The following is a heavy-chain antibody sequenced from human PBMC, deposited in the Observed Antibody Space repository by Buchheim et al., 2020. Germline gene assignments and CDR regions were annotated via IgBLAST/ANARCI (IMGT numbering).Heavy chain of an antibody. CDR1: GFTFSSYA. D-gene: IGHD4-17*01. V-gene: IGHV3-30-3*01. CDR2: ISYDGSNK. J-gene: IGHJ4*02. CDR3: ARDPHDYGDSYFDY. Sequence: QVQLVESGGGVVQPGRSLRLSCAASGFTFSSYAMHWVRQAPGKGLERVAVISYDGSNKYYADSVKGRFTISRDNSKNTLYLQMNSLRAEDTAVYYCARDPHDYGDSYFDYWGQGTL.